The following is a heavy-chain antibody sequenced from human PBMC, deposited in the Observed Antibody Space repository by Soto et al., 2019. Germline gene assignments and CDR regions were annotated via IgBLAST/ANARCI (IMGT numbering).Heavy chain of an antibody. CDR1: GGSISSYY. Sequence: QVQLQESGPGRVKPSETLSLTCTLSGGSISSYYWSWIRQPPGKGLEWIGYIYYSGSTNYNPSLKSRVTISVDTSKNPFSLKLSSVTAADTAVYYCARRYGSSFDYWGQGTLVTVSS. CDR2: IYYSGST. J-gene: IGHJ4*02. CDR3: ARRYGSSFDY. V-gene: IGHV4-59*08. D-gene: IGHD5-12*01.